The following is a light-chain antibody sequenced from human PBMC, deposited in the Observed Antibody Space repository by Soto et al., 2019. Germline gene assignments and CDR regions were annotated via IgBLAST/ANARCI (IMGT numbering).Light chain of an antibody. CDR3: QQRSNWPPKVT. Sequence: EIVLTQSPVTLSLSPGERATVSCRASQSVGSYLAWYQQKPGQAPRLLIYDASNRAAGIPARFSGSGSVTDFTLTISSLEPEDFAVYYGQQRSNWPPKVTFGGGTKVEIK. CDR2: DAS. CDR1: QSVGSY. J-gene: IGKJ4*01. V-gene: IGKV3-11*01.